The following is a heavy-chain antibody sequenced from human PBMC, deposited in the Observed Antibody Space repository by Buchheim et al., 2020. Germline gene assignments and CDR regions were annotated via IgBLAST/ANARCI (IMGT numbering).Heavy chain of an antibody. CDR1: GGSISSGGYS. CDR2: IYHSGST. D-gene: IGHD6-19*01. Sequence: QLQLQESGSGPVKPSQTLSLTCAVSGGSISSGGYSWSWIRQPPGKGLEWIGYIYHSGSTYYNPSLKSRVTISVYRSQNQFSLKLSSVTAADTAVYYCARVSVAGSYYFDYWGQGTL. J-gene: IGHJ4*02. V-gene: IGHV4-30-2*01. CDR3: ARVSVAGSYYFDY.